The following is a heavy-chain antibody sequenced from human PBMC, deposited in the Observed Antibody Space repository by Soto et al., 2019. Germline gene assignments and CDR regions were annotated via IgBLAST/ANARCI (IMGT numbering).Heavy chain of an antibody. Sequence: PSETLSLTCAVYGGSFSGYYWSWIRQPPGKGLEWIGEINHSGSTTYNPSLKSRVTISVDTYKNQISLKLSSVNAPDTAAYYCAKVTLRSGYYYGMDVWGQGTTVTVSS. V-gene: IGHV4-34*01. CDR1: GGSFSGYY. D-gene: IGHD4-17*01. CDR3: AKVTLRSGYYYGMDV. J-gene: IGHJ6*02. CDR2: INHSGST.